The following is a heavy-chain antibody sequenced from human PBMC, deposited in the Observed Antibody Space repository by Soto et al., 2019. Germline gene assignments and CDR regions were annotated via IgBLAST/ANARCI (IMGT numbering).Heavy chain of an antibody. V-gene: IGHV3-48*02. D-gene: IGHD3-3*01. CDR1: GWTFGTYS. CDR2: INSDSDNI. CDR3: ARLYYDYV. Sequence: LRLSCAASGWTFGTYSMNWVRQAPGKGLEWIAYINSDSDNIMYADSVKGRFTISRDNAKNSLFLQMNSLTDEDTAVYYCARLYYDYVWGQGTTVPVSS. J-gene: IGHJ6*02.